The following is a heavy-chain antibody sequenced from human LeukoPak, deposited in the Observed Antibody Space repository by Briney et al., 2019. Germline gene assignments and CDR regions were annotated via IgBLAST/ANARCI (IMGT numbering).Heavy chain of an antibody. V-gene: IGHV3-21*01. J-gene: IGHJ4*02. CDR2: ISSSSSYI. D-gene: IGHD5-18*01. Sequence: GGSLRLSCAASGFTFSSYSMNWVRQAPGKGLEWVSSISSSSSYIYYADSVKGRFTISRDNAKNSLYLQMNSLRAEDTAVYYCARVKKVDTAMGQIDYWGQGTLVTVSS. CDR1: GFTFSSYS. CDR3: ARVKKVDTAMGQIDY.